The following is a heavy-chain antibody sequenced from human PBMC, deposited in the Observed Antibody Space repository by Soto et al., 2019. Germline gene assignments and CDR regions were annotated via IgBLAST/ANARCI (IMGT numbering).Heavy chain of an antibody. J-gene: IGHJ5*02. CDR3: ARARITIFGVVIGFDP. CDR1: GGSFSGYY. V-gene: IGHV4-34*01. D-gene: IGHD3-3*01. Sequence: SETLSLTCAVYGGSFSGYYWSWIRQPPGKGLEWIGEINHSGSTNYNPSLKSRVTISVDTSKNQFSLKLSSVTAADTAVYYCARARITIFGVVIGFDPWGQGTLVTVSS. CDR2: INHSGST.